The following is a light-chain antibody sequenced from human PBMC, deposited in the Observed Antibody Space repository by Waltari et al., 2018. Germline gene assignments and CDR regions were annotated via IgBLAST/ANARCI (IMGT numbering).Light chain of an antibody. CDR2: EDS. V-gene: IGLV3-1*01. Sequence: SYELTQPPSVSVSPGQTASISCSGHKLDDKQVSWYQQKPGQSPVLVIYEDSKRPSGVPERFSGSNSGNTATLTISGTQAMDEGDFYCQTWDDTTVVFGGGTKVTVL. J-gene: IGLJ2*01. CDR1: KLDDKQ. CDR3: QTWDDTTVV.